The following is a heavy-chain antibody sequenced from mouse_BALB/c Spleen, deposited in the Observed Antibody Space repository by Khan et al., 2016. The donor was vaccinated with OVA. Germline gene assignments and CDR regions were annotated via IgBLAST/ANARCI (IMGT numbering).Heavy chain of an antibody. J-gene: IGHJ4*01. CDR1: GFSLTSYG. V-gene: IGHV2-3*01. CDR2: IWGDGST. CDR3: AGFEASYYAVDY. Sequence: QMQLEESGPGLVAPSQSLSITCTVSGFSLTSYGVSWVRQPPGKGLEWLGVIWGDGSTNYHSVLKSRLSISKDNSKSQVFLKLNSLQTDDTATYYCAGFEASYYAVDYWGQGTSVTVSS. D-gene: IGHD6-1*01.